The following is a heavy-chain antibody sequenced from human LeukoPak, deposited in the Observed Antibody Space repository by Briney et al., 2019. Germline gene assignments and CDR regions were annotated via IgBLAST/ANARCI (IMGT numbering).Heavy chain of an antibody. V-gene: IGHV3-49*04. CDR3: TRAYCGGDCYFQH. J-gene: IGHJ1*01. CDR1: GFSIGDYA. D-gene: IGHD2-21*02. Sequence: GGSLRLSCTASGFSIGDYAMSWVRQAPGKGLEWVVFIRSKAYGGTTEYAASVKGRFAISRDDSKSIAYLQMNSLKTEDTAVYYCTRAYCGGDCYFQHWGQGTLVTVSS. CDR2: IRSKAYGGTT.